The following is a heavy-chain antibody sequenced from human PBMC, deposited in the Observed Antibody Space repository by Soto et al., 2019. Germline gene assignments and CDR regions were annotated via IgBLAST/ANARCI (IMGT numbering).Heavy chain of an antibody. CDR2: INLDGSEK. Sequence: EVQLVESGGGLVQPGGSLRLSCAASGFTFRTYWLSWVRQVPGKGLEWVANINLDGSEKNYVDSVKGRFTISRDNARNSLYLQMSSLRAEDXXXXXXXRDGSTSWYSYDYHGMDVWGQGTTVTVSS. V-gene: IGHV3-7*02. CDR3: XRDGSTSWYSYDYHGMDV. D-gene: IGHD5-18*01. CDR1: GFTFRTYW. J-gene: IGHJ6*02.